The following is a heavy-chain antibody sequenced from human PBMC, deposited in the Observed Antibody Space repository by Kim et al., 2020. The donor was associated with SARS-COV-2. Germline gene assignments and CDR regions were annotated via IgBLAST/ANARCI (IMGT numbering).Heavy chain of an antibody. CDR1: GGTFSSYA. J-gene: IGHJ6*02. D-gene: IGHD2-15*01. CDR2: IIPIFGTA. Sequence: SVKVSCKASGGTFSSYAISWVRQAPGQGLEWMGGIIPIFGTANYAQKFQGRVTITADESTSTAYMELSSLRSEDTAVYYCAREYCSGGSCPMDVWGQGTTVTVSS. CDR3: AREYCSGGSCPMDV. V-gene: IGHV1-69*13.